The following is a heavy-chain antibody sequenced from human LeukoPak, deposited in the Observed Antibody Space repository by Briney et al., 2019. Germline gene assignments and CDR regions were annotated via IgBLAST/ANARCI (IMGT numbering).Heavy chain of an antibody. CDR1: GYTFTSYG. Sequence: ASVKVSCKASGYTFTSYGISWVLQAPGQGLEWMGWISAYNGNTNYAQKLQGRVTMTTDTSTSTAYMELRSLRSDDTAVYYCARGPYCSGGTCYSQYFDYWGQGTLVTVSS. CDR3: ARGPYCSGGTCYSQYFDY. J-gene: IGHJ4*02. V-gene: IGHV1-18*01. D-gene: IGHD2-15*01. CDR2: ISAYNGNT.